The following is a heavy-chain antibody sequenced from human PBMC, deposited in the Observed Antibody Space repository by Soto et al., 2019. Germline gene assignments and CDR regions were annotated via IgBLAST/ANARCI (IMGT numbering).Heavy chain of an antibody. V-gene: IGHV4-59*01. J-gene: IGHJ4*02. Sequence: SETLSLTCTVSGDSTRSYYWSWIRQPPGKGLEGIGYIYYSGYTSYNPSLKSRVTISVDTSKNQFSLKLNSVTAADTAVYYCARCFSGNYPSRPEEQYYFEYWGKGNQVTVSS. CDR2: IYYSGYT. CDR1: GDSTRSYY. CDR3: ARCFSGNYPSRPEEQYYFEY. D-gene: IGHD1-26*01.